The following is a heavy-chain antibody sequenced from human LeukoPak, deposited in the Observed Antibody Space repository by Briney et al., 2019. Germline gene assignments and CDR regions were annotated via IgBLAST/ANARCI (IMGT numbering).Heavy chain of an antibody. CDR3: ARVPFGSAFDI. CDR2: MNPNSGNT. Sequence: WMGWMNPNSGNTGYAQKFQGRVTMTRNTSISTAYMELSSLRSEDTAVYYCARVPFGSAFDIWGQGTMVTVSS. D-gene: IGHD3-10*01. J-gene: IGHJ3*02. V-gene: IGHV1-8*01.